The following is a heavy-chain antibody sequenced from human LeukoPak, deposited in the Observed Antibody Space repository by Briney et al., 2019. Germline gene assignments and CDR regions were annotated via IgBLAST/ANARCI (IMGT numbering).Heavy chain of an antibody. CDR3: ARGDSLAVYCYYMDV. J-gene: IGHJ6*03. Sequence: GGSLRLSCAASGFTFSSYWMHWVRQAPGKGLVWVSRINSDGSSTSYADSVKGRFTISRDNAKNTLYLQMNSLRAEDTAVYYCARGDSLAVYCYYMDVGGKGTRSPSP. CDR2: INSDGSST. V-gene: IGHV3-74*01. CDR1: GFTFSSYW. D-gene: IGHD2-21*02.